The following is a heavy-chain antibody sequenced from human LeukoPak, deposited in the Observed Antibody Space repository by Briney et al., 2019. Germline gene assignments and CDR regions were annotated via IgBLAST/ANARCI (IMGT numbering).Heavy chain of an antibody. CDR2: VFYSGST. D-gene: IGHD3-3*01. V-gene: IGHV4-39*01. Sequence: SETLSLTCTVSGGSMSSSSYYWGWIRQPPGKGLEGIGSVFYSGSTYYNPSLKGRVTISVDTSKNQFSLKLSSVTAADTAVYYCARHTPFWSGYSYYFDYWGQGTLVTVSS. CDR3: ARHTPFWSGYSYYFDY. CDR1: GGSMSSSSYY. J-gene: IGHJ4*02.